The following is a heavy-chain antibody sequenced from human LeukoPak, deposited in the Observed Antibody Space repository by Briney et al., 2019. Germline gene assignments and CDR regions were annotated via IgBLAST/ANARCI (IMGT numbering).Heavy chain of an antibody. Sequence: PSQTLSLTCTVSGGSISSGGYYWSWIRQHPGKGLEWIGYIYYSGSTYYNPSLKSRVTISEDTSKNQFSLKLSSVTAADTAVYYCARDREGQIDYWGQGTLVTVYS. CDR2: IYYSGST. CDR3: ARDREGQIDY. V-gene: IGHV4-31*03. J-gene: IGHJ4*02. D-gene: IGHD1-26*01. CDR1: GGSISSGGYY.